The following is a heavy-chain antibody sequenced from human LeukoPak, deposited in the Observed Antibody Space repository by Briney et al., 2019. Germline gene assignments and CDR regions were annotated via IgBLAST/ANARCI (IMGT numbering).Heavy chain of an antibody. D-gene: IGHD6-19*01. CDR1: GGSISSHY. CDR3: ARDGPLYSSGWYYFDY. CDR2: IYYSGST. J-gene: IGHJ4*02. V-gene: IGHV4-59*11. Sequence: SETLSLTCTVSGGSISSHYWSWIRQPPGKGLEWVGYIYYSGSTNYNPSLKSRVTISVDTSKNQFSLKQSSVTAADTAVYYCARDGPLYSSGWYYFDYWGQGTLVTVSS.